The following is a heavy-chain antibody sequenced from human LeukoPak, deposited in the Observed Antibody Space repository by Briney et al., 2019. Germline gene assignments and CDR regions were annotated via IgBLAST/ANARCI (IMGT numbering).Heavy chain of an antibody. CDR2: INSDGSST. V-gene: IGHV3-74*01. Sequence: GGSLRLSCAASGFTFRSYWMHWVRQVPGKGLVWVSRINSDGSSTSYADSVKGRFTISRDNVKNTVYLQMNSLRAEDTAVYYCARSMVVDFDYWGQGTLVTVSS. J-gene: IGHJ4*02. D-gene: IGHD4/OR15-4a*01. CDR3: ARSMVVDFDY. CDR1: GFTFRSYW.